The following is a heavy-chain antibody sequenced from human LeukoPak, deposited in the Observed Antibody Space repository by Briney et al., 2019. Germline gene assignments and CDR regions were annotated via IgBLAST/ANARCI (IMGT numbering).Heavy chain of an antibody. V-gene: IGHV3-23*01. CDR2: ITGSGGRT. CDR1: GFTFSSYV. CDR3: AKDRWTEVDAFDI. J-gene: IGHJ3*02. Sequence: GGSLRLSCAAPGFTFSSYVMSWVRQAPGKGLEWVSTITGSGGRTYYADSVKGRFTISRDNSKNTLYLQMNSLRAEDTAVYYCAKDRWTEVDAFDIWGQGTMVTVSS. D-gene: IGHD1-1*01.